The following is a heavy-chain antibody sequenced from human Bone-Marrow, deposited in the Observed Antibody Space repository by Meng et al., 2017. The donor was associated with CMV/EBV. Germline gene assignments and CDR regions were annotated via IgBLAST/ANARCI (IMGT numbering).Heavy chain of an antibody. V-gene: IGHV1-2*02. J-gene: IGHJ6*02. D-gene: IGHD6-6*01. CDR3: AIRRTNSSASPGIYYYYYGMDV. Sequence: ASVQVSCKASGYTFTGYYINWVRQAPGQGLEWMGWINPNSGGTNYDQKFQGRVTITAYKSTSTAYMELSSLRTEDTAVYYCAIRRTNSSASPGIYYYYYGMDVWGQGTTVTVSS. CDR2: INPNSGGT. CDR1: GYTFTGYY.